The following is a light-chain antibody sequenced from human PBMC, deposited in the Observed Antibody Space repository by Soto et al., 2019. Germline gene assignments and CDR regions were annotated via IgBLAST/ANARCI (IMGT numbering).Light chain of an antibody. CDR2: AAS. CDR3: QQANSFPLT. J-gene: IGKJ4*01. Sequence: DIQMTQSPSSVSAFVGDRVSITCRASQGINNWLAWYQQKAGKAPKLLIYAASSLQSGVPSRFSGSGYGTDFTLTISSLQPEDSATYFCQQANSFPLTFGGGTIIEIK. CDR1: QGINNW. V-gene: IGKV1-12*01.